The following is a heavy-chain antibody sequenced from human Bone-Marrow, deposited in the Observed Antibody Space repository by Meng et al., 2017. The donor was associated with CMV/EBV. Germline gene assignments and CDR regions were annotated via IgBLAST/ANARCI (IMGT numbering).Heavy chain of an antibody. V-gene: IGHV1-24*01. D-gene: IGHD2-2*03. Sequence: ASVKVSCKVSGYTLTELSRHWVRQAPGKGLEWMGGFDPEDGETIYAQKFQGRVTITADKSTSTAYMELSSLRSEDTAVYYCARDLTKMDIVVVPAAASTYNWFAPGGQGHLVTCYS. CDR3: ARDLTKMDIVVVPAAASTYNWFAP. CDR2: FDPEDGET. J-gene: IGHJ5*02. CDR1: GYTLTELS.